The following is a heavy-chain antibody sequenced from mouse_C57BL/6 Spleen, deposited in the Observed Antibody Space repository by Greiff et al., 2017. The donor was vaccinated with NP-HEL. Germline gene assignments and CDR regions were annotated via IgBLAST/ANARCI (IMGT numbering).Heavy chain of an antibody. Sequence: VQLQQSGPELVKPGASVKISCKASGYAFSSSWMNWVKQRPGKGLEWIGRIYPGDGDTNYNGKFKGKATLTADKSSSTAYMQLSSLTSEDSAVYCCARDGYYLYFDYWGQGTTLTVSS. CDR2: IYPGDGDT. V-gene: IGHV1-82*01. D-gene: IGHD2-3*01. CDR1: GYAFSSSW. CDR3: ARDGYYLYFDY. J-gene: IGHJ2*01.